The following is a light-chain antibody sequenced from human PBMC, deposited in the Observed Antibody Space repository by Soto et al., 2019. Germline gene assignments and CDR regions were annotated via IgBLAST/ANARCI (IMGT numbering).Light chain of an antibody. J-gene: IGKJ2*01. CDR2: DAS. CDR1: QSVSSY. V-gene: IGKV3-11*01. Sequence: EIVLTQSPATLSLSPGERATLSCRASQSVSSYLAWYQQKPGQAPRLLIYDASNRATGIPARFSGSGSGTDFTLPIGSLAPEDFAVYYWQQRSNWPPYTFGQGTKLEIK. CDR3: QQRSNWPPYT.